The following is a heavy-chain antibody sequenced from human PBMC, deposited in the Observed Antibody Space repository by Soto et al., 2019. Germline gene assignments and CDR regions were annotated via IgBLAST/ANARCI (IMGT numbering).Heavy chain of an antibody. CDR1: GFTFSSYA. Sequence: GGSLRLSCAASGFTFSSYAMSWVRQAPGKGLEWVSAISGSGGSTYYADSVKGRFTISRDNSKNTLYLQMNSLRAEDTAVYYCAKETHILVLFAATPYYYYYMVFCGKGTTVTVSS. V-gene: IGHV3-23*01. CDR2: ISGSGGST. CDR3: AKETHILVLFAATPYYYYYMVF. J-gene: IGHJ6*03. D-gene: IGHD2-15*01.